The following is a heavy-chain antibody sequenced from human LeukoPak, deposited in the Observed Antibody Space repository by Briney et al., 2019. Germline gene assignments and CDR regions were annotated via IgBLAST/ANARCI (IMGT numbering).Heavy chain of an antibody. V-gene: IGHV4-61*02. J-gene: IGHJ4*02. Sequence: SETLSLTCTVAGGSISSGSYYWRWIRQPAGKGLEWIGRIYTSGSTNYNPSLKSRVTISIDTSKNQFSLKLSSVTAADTAVYYCASGAPRSGFYGGQGTLVTVSS. CDR2: IYTSGST. D-gene: IGHD5-18*01. CDR3: ASGAPRSGFY. CDR1: GGSISSGSYY.